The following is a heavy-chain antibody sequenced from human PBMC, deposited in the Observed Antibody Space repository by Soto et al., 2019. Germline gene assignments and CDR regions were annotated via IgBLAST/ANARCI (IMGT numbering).Heavy chain of an antibody. Sequence: TGGSLRLSCAASGFTFSSYAMSWVRQAPGKGLEWVSAISGSGGSTYYADSVKGRFTISRDNSKNTLYLQMNSLRAEDTAVYYCAKDGEWGSWFDYWGQGTLVTVSS. CDR2: ISGSGGST. J-gene: IGHJ4*02. D-gene: IGHD6-13*01. CDR1: GFTFSSYA. CDR3: AKDGEWGSWFDY. V-gene: IGHV3-23*01.